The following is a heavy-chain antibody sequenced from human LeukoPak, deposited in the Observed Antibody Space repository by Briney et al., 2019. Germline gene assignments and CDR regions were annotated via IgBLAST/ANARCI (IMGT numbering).Heavy chain of an antibody. J-gene: IGHJ3*02. V-gene: IGHV3-30*18. CDR3: AKDLFIRGATPNDAFDI. CDR2: ISYDGSNK. D-gene: IGHD3-10*01. Sequence: PGGSLRLSCAASGFTFSSYGMHWVRQAPGKGLEWVAVISYDGSNKYYADSVKGRFTISRDNSKNTLYLQMNSLRAEDTAVYYCAKDLFIRGATPNDAFDIWGQGTMVTVSS. CDR1: GFTFSSYG.